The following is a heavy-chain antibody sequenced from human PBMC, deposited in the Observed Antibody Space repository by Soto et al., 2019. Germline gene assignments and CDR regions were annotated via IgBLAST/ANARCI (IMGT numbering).Heavy chain of an antibody. V-gene: IGHV2-5*02. CDR3: AHRQLYNGAWNEGTFDY. J-gene: IGHJ4*02. CDR2: IYWDDDK. CDR1: GFSLTTRSVG. Sequence: QITLKESGRPLVKPTQTLTLTCTFSGFSLTTRSVGVGWIRQPPGQALEWLALIYWDDDKRYNPSLKTRVTITKDTSKNQVVLTMTNMDPVDTATYYCAHRQLYNGAWNEGTFDYWGQGALVTVSS. D-gene: IGHD1-1*01.